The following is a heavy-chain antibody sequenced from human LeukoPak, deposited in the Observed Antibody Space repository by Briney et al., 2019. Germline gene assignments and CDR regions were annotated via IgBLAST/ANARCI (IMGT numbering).Heavy chain of an antibody. CDR1: GFTFSSYV. J-gene: IGHJ4*02. CDR2: ISGSAGNT. CDR3: AKVGPGYDRSGYYDN. D-gene: IGHD3-22*01. Sequence: GGSLRLSCAASGFTFSSYVMTWVRQAPGRGLEWVSGISGSAGNTYYADSVKGRFTISRDNSKNTLDLQMNSLRAEDTAEYYGAKVGPGYDRSGYYDNWGQGTLVTVSS. V-gene: IGHV3-23*01.